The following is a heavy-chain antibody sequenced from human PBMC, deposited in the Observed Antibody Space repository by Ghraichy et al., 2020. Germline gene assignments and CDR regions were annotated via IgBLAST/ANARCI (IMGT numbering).Heavy chain of an antibody. V-gene: IGHV3-74*01. J-gene: IGHJ4*02. CDR3: ARDLYDSDATKDFDF. Sequence: GGSLRLSCAASGFTFTTYWMHWVRQAPGKGLVWVSRINSAGSSTSYAEFVKGRFTISRDNAKKTLYLQMNSLRAEDTAVYYCARDLYDSDATKDFDFWGQGTLVTVSS. D-gene: IGHD3-22*01. CDR1: GFTFTTYW. CDR2: INSAGSST.